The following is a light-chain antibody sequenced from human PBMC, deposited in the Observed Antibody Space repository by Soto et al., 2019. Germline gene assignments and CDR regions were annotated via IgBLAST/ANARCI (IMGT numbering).Light chain of an antibody. CDR3: QSYDSSLSGWV. CDR1: SSNIGAGYD. Sequence: QAVVTQPPSVSGAPGQRVTISCTGSSSNIGAGYDVHWYQQLPGTAPKFLIYGNSNRPSGVPDRFSGSKSGTSASLAITGLQAEDEADYYCQSYDSSLSGWVFGGGTKLIVL. V-gene: IGLV1-40*01. J-gene: IGLJ3*02. CDR2: GNS.